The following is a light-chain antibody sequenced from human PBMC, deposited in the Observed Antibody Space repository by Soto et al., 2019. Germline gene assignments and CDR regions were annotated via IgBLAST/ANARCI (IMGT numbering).Light chain of an antibody. CDR3: QPYNLWPPLT. Sequence: EIVMTQSPATLSVSPGERATLSCRASQSVNSNLAWYRQKPGQAPRLLIYDASNRATGVPARFSGSGSGAEFTLTISSLQSEDSGIYYCQPYNLWPPLTFGGGTKVEIK. CDR2: DAS. V-gene: IGKV3-15*01. CDR1: QSVNSN. J-gene: IGKJ4*01.